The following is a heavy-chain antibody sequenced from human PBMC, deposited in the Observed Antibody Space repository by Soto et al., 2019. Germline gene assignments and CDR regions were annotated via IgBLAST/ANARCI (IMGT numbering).Heavy chain of an antibody. CDR2: IDGSSATT. Sequence: PGGSLRLSCAASGFTFSDYAMSWVRQAPGKGLEWVSAIDGSSATTNYADSVKGRFTISRDNSKNTLFLHMSGPRAEDTAVYYCARDRRPSIYSGLAVWGQGTTVTVSS. CDR1: GFTFSDYA. J-gene: IGHJ6*02. D-gene: IGHD2-2*01. V-gene: IGHV3-23*01. CDR3: ARDRRPSIYSGLAV.